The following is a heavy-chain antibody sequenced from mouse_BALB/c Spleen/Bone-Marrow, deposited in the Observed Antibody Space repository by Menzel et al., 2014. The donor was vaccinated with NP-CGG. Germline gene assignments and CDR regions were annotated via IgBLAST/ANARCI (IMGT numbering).Heavy chain of an antibody. Sequence: EVKLMESGGGLVQPGGSLKLSCAASGFDFXGYWMSWVRQAPGKGLEWIGEINPDSSTINYTPSLKDKFIISRDNAKNTLFSQMSKVRSEDTALYYCARLGYYGEMVYWGQGTSVTVSS. CDR2: INPDSSTI. D-gene: IGHD1-1*01. CDR3: ARLGYYGEMVY. J-gene: IGHJ4*01. V-gene: IGHV4-1*02. CDR1: GFDFXGYW.